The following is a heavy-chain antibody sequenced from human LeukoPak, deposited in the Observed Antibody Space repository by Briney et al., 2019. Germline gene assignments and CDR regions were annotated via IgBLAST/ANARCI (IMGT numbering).Heavy chain of an antibody. CDR2: ISAGGAT. D-gene: IGHD1-26*01. Sequence: GGSLRLSCAASGFSFSTYAMTWVRQIPGRGLQWVSAISAGGATYYSDSVKGRFTISRDNSKSTLYLQMNSLRADDTAFYYCAKIPTGRREEWFDPWGQGTLVTVSS. CDR3: AKIPTGRREEWFDP. J-gene: IGHJ5*02. V-gene: IGHV3-23*01. CDR1: GFSFSTYA.